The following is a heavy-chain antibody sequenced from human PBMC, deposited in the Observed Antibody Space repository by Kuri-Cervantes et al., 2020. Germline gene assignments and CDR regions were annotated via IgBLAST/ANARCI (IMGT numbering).Heavy chain of an antibody. D-gene: IGHD2-15*01. V-gene: IGHV3-13*01. CDR1: GFTFSNYD. J-gene: IGHJ4*02. Sequence: GESLKISCVASGFTFSNYDMHWVRQATGKGLEWVSAIGTAGDTYYPGSVKGRFTISRENAKNSLYLQMNSLRAGDTAVYYCARRGYCSGGSCYGAYYFDYWGQGTLVTVSS. CDR2: IGTAGDT. CDR3: ARRGYCSGGSCYGAYYFDY.